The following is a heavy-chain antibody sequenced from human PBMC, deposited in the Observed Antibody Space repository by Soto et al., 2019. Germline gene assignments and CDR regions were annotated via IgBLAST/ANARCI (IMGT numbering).Heavy chain of an antibody. D-gene: IGHD4-4*01. CDR1: GFTFSSYA. J-gene: IGHJ6*02. V-gene: IGHV3-23*01. Sequence: GGSLRLSCAASGFTFSSYAMSWVRQAPGKGLEWVSAISGSGGSTYYADSVKGRFTISRDNSKNTLYLQMNSLRAEDTAVYYCAKAVHDYSYYYYGMDVWGQGTTVTVSS. CDR2: ISGSGGST. CDR3: AKAVHDYSYYYYGMDV.